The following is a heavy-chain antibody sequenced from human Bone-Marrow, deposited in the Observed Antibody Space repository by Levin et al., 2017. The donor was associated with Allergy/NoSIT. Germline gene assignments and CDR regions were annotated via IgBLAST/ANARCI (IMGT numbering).Heavy chain of an antibody. Sequence: SETLSLTCAISGDSVSSNSAAWNWIRQSPSRGLEWLGRTYYRSKWYNDYAVSVKSRITINPDTSKNQFSLQLNSVTPEDTAVYYCARGGYDSSGYYYSDAFDIWGQGTMVTVSS. V-gene: IGHV6-1*01. CDR1: GDSVSSNSAA. CDR2: TYYRSKWYN. J-gene: IGHJ3*02. D-gene: IGHD3-22*01. CDR3: ARGGYDSSGYYYSDAFDI.